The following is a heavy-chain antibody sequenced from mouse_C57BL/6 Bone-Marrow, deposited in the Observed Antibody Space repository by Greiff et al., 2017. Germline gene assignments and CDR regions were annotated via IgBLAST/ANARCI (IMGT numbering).Heavy chain of an antibody. CDR2: LDPSDSYT. CDR3: ARDYSNPYAMDY. CDR1: GYTFTSYW. V-gene: IGHV1-69*01. J-gene: IGHJ4*01. Sequence: QVQLQQPGAELVMPGASVKLSCKASGYTFTSYWMHWVKQRPGQGLEWIGELDPSDSYTNYNQKFKGKSTLPVDKSSSTAYMQLSSLTSEDSAVYYCARDYSNPYAMDYWGQGTSVTVSS. D-gene: IGHD2-5*01.